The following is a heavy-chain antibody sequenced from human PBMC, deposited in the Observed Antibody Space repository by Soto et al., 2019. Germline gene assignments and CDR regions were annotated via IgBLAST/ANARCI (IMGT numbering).Heavy chain of an antibody. CDR3: ARDTGIAAAGTYVDY. CDR1: GFTFSSYG. D-gene: IGHD6-13*01. V-gene: IGHV3-33*01. Sequence: QVQLVESGGGVVQPGRSLRLSCAASGFTFSSYGMHWVRQAPGKGLEWVAVIWYDGSNKYYADSVKGRFTISRDNSKNTLYLQMNSLRDEDTAVYYCARDTGIAAAGTYVDYWGQGTLVTVSS. CDR2: IWYDGSNK. J-gene: IGHJ4*02.